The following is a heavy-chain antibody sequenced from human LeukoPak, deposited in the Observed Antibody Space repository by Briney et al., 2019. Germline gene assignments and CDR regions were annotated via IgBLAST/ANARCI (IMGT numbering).Heavy chain of an antibody. J-gene: IGHJ3*02. CDR2: INPNSGAT. CDR1: GYTFTAYY. Sequence: GASVTVSCKASGYTFTAYYMHWVRQAPGQGLEWMGWINPNSGATNYAQKFQGRVALTRDTSTSTVYMELSRLTSDDTAVYYCARIYSGTYERAFDIWGQGTMVTVSS. CDR3: ARIYSGTYERAFDI. D-gene: IGHD1-26*01. V-gene: IGHV1-2*02.